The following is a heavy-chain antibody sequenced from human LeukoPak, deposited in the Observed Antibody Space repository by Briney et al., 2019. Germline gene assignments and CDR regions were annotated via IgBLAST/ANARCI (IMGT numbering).Heavy chain of an antibody. D-gene: IGHD6-13*01. V-gene: IGHV1-2*02. Sequence: ASVKVSCKASGYTFTGYYMHWVRQAPGQGLEWMGWINPNSGGTNYAQKFQGRVTMTRDTSISTAYMELSRLRSDDTAVYYCARVSRYSSWYSFDYWGQGTLATVSS. J-gene: IGHJ4*02. CDR2: INPNSGGT. CDR3: ARVSRYSSWYSFDY. CDR1: GYTFTGYY.